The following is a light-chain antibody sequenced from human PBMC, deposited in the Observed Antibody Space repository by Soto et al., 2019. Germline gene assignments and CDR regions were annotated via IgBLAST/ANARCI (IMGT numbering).Light chain of an antibody. CDR2: WGS. J-gene: IGKJ1*01. CDR1: QSLLHSNGYNY. Sequence: EIVMTQSPLSLPVTPGEPASISCRSSQSLLHSNGYNYLDWYLQKPGQSPHLLIYWGSNRVYGVRDRFSGSGLGADVTQKISRVEAEDVGVYYCMQALQTPWTFGQGTKVDIK. V-gene: IGKV2-28*01. CDR3: MQALQTPWT.